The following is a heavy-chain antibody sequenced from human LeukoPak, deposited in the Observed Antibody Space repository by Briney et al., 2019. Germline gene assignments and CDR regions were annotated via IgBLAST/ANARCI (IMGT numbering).Heavy chain of an antibody. Sequence: PGGSLRLSCAASGFSVSTNYMSWVRQAPGKGLEWVAVISYDGSNKDYADSVKGRFTISRDNSKNTLYLQMNSLRAEDTAVYYCAKGRYSSGWNWYFDLWGRGTLVTVSS. D-gene: IGHD6-19*01. CDR1: GFSVSTNY. CDR2: ISYDGSNK. J-gene: IGHJ2*01. CDR3: AKGRYSSGWNWYFDL. V-gene: IGHV3-30*18.